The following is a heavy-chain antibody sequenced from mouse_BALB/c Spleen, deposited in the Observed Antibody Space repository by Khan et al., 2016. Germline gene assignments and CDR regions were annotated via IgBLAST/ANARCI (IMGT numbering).Heavy chain of an antibody. CDR1: GYSISSGYS. CDR2: IHYSGST. V-gene: IGHV3-1*02. J-gene: IGHJ2*01. Sequence: EVQLQESGPDLVKPSQSLSLTCTVTGYSISSGYSWHWIRQFPGNKLEWMAYIHYSGSTNYNPSLKRRFTITRATSKNPFFLQLISVTTEDTATYYCTRGDYYGSGYWGQGTTLTVSS. CDR3: TRGDYYGSGY. D-gene: IGHD1-1*01.